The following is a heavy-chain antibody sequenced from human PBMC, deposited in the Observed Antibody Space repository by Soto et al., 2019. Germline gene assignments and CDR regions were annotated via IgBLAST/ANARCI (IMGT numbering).Heavy chain of an antibody. D-gene: IGHD1-26*01. V-gene: IGHV1-69*01. Sequence: QVQLVQSGAEVKKPGSSVKVSCKASGGTFSSYSINWVRQAPGQGLEWMGEIIPIFGTANYAQKFQGRVAITADESTSTAYMELSSLRSEDTAVYYCARDGGRHSGGIDYWGQGTLVTVSS. CDR1: GGTFSSYS. CDR2: IIPIFGTA. J-gene: IGHJ4*02. CDR3: ARDGGRHSGGIDY.